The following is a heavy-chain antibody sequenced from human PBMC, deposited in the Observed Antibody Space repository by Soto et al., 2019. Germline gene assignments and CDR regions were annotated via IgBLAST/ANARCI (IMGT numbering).Heavy chain of an antibody. CDR3: ARGYSYGDY. CDR2: INPSGGTT. D-gene: IGHD5-18*01. V-gene: IGHV1-46*01. Sequence: GASVKVSCKASGYTFTSYYMYWVRQAPGQGLEWMGKINPSGGTTTYPQKFQGRVTMTRDTSTSTVYMELSSLRSEDTAVYYCARGYSYGDYWGQGTLVTVSS. J-gene: IGHJ4*02. CDR1: GYTFTSYY.